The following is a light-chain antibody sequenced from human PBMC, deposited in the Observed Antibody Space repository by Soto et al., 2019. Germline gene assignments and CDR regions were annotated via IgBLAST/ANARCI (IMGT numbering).Light chain of an antibody. Sequence: EIVLTQSPGTLSLSAGERATLSCWASQSVDSNYLAWYQQKPGQAPRLLIYGASSRATGIPDRFSGSGSGTDFTLTISGLEPEDFAVYFCQQYGSLITFGQGTRLEIK. CDR3: QQYGSLIT. CDR1: QSVDSNY. CDR2: GAS. J-gene: IGKJ5*01. V-gene: IGKV3-20*01.